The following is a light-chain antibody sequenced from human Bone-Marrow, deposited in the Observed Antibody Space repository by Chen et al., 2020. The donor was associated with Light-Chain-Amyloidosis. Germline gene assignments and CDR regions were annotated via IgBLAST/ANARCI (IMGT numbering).Light chain of an antibody. J-gene: IGLJ3*02. Sequence: SYVLTQPSSVSVAPGQTATIACGGNNIGSTSVHWYQQTPGQAPLLVVYDDSDRPSGIPERWSGSTSGNTATLTSSRVEDGDEADYYCQVWDRSSDRPVFGGGTKLTVL. CDR3: QVWDRSSDRPV. CDR2: DDS. CDR1: NIGSTS. V-gene: IGLV3-21*02.